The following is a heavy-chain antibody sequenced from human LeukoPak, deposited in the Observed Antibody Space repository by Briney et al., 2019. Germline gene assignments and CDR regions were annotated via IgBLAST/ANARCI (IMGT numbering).Heavy chain of an antibody. V-gene: IGHV1-46*01. CDR3: ARDRGYCTNGVCFSYWYFDL. Sequence: ASVKVPCKASGYTFSSYYMHWVRQAPGQGLEWMGIINPSGGSTSYAQKFQGRVTMTRDTSTSTVYMEMSSLRSEDTAVYYCARDRGYCTNGVCFSYWYFDLWGRGTLVTVSS. CDR1: GYTFSSYY. J-gene: IGHJ2*01. CDR2: INPSGGST. D-gene: IGHD2-8*01.